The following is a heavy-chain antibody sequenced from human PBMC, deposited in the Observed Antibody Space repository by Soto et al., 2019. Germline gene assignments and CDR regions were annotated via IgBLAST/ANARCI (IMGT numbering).Heavy chain of an antibody. J-gene: IGHJ5*02. Sequence: QPGGSRRRSWVASGFTFSRYGMSWVRQAPGKGLGWVSVISGSGVSTYYADSVKGRFTISRDNSKNTLYLQTKGLRAEDTAIYYCAKGGLRGIGVVPAAGTSSDWFDPWGQGTLVTVSS. V-gene: IGHV3-23*01. D-gene: IGHD2-2*01. CDR1: GFTFSRYG. CDR2: ISGSGVST. CDR3: AKGGLRGIGVVPAAGTSSDWFDP.